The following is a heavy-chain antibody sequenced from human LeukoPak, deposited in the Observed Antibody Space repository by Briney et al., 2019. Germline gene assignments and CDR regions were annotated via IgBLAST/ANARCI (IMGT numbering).Heavy chain of an antibody. CDR2: IYTSGST. D-gene: IGHD3-3*01. Sequence: SETLSLTCTVSGGSISSYYWSWIRQPAGKGLEWIGRIYTSGSTHYDPSLKSRVTMSVDTSKNQFSLKLSSVTAADTAVYYCAREGILEWLLGFDYWGQGTLVTVSS. CDR1: GGSISSYY. J-gene: IGHJ4*02. CDR3: AREGILEWLLGFDY. V-gene: IGHV4-4*07.